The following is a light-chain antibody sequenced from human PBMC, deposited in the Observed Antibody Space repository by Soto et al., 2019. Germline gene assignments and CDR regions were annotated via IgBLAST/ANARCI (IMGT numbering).Light chain of an antibody. CDR3: CSYAGSYTYV. J-gene: IGLJ1*01. V-gene: IGLV2-11*01. CDR1: SSDVGGYNY. CDR2: DVS. Sequence: QSVLTQPRSVSGSPGQSVTISCTGTSSDVGGYNYVSWYQQHPGKAPKLMIYDVSKRPSGVPDRFSGSKSGNTASLTISGLQAEDEADYYCCSYAGSYTYVFGTGTKDTV.